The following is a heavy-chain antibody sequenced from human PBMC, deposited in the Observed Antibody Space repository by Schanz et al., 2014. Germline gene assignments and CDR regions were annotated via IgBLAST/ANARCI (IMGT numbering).Heavy chain of an antibody. D-gene: IGHD2-2*01. CDR2: INPILGIA. CDR3: AGTYCSSTSCYAGYYYMDV. J-gene: IGHJ6*03. V-gene: IGHV1-69*02. Sequence: QVQLVPSEAEVKKPGSSVKVSCKASGGTFSSYTISWVRQAPGQGLEWMGRINPILGIANYAQNFQGRVTITADKSTSTAYMELTSLRSEDTAVYYCAGTYCSSTSCYAGYYYMDVWGKGTTVTVSS. CDR1: GGTFSSYT.